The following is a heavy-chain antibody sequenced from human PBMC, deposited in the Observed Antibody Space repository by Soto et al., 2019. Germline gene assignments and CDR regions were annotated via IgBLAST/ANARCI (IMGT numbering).Heavy chain of an antibody. D-gene: IGHD3-22*01. CDR3: AADPPYYYDSSGYYSDNWFDP. CDR2: IVVGSGNT. CDR1: GFTFTSSA. Sequence: GASVKVSCKASGFTFTSSAVQRVRQARGQRLEWIGWIVVGSGNTNYAQKFQERVTITRDMSTSTAYMELSSLRSEDTAVYYCAADPPYYYDSSGYYSDNWFDPWGQGTLVTVSS. J-gene: IGHJ5*02. V-gene: IGHV1-58*01.